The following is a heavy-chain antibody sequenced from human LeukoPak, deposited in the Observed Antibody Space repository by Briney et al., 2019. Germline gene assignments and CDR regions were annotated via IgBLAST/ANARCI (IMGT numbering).Heavy chain of an antibody. D-gene: IGHD6-19*01. CDR1: GFTFSSYW. CDR3: ARAVAVAGTGGFY. J-gene: IGHJ4*02. Sequence: GESLRLSCAASGFTFSSYWMHWVRQAPGKGLVWVSRINSDGSSTSYADSVKGRFTISRDNAKNTLYLQMNSLRAEDTAVYYCARAVAVAGTGGFYWGQGTLVTVSS. V-gene: IGHV3-74*01. CDR2: INSDGSST.